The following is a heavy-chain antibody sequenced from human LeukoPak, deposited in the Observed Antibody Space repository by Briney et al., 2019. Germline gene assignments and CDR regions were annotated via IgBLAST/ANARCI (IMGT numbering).Heavy chain of an antibody. V-gene: IGHV3-69-1*01. Sequence: GGSLRLSCAASGFTFSDYSMNWVRQAPGKGLEWVSYISSSSTTYYADSVRGRFTISRDNAKNSLYLQMSSLRAEDTAVYYCASFTVVGSYYYYMGVWGNGTTVPVTS. D-gene: IGHD3-10*01. CDR2: ISSSSTT. J-gene: IGHJ6*03. CDR1: GFTFSDYS. CDR3: ASFTVVGSYYYYMGV.